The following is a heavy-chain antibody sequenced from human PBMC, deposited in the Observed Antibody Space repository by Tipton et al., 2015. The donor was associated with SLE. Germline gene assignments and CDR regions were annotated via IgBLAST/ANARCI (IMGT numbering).Heavy chain of an antibody. D-gene: IGHD7-27*01. V-gene: IGHV4-39*01. J-gene: IGHJ4*02. CDR1: VGSISSSSDY. CDR3: ARRGTGGRSYDY. CDR2: VNYRGST. Sequence: TLSLTCIVSVGSISSSSDYWGWIRQPPGKGLEWIGTVNYRGSTYDNPSLKSRVTISVDTSKNQFSLKLGSVTAADTAVYYCARRGTGGRSYDYWGQGTLVTVSS.